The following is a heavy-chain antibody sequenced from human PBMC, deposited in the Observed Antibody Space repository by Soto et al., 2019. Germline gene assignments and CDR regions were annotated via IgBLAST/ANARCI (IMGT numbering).Heavy chain of an antibody. CDR3: AKELGLRGSGWYNYMDV. V-gene: IGHV3-48*01. CDR2: ISSSSSTI. Sequence: PGGSLRLSCASSGFTFSSYSMNWVRQAPGKGLEWVSYISSSSSTIYYADSVKGRFTISRDNAKNSLYLQMNSLRAEDTAVYYCAKELGLRGSGWYNYMDVWGKGTTVTVSS. CDR1: GFTFSSYS. D-gene: IGHD6-19*01. J-gene: IGHJ6*03.